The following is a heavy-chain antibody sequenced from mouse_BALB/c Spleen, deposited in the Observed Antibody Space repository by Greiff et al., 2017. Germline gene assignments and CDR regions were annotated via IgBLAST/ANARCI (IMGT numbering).Heavy chain of an antibody. CDR2: ISSGGST. J-gene: IGHJ1*01. D-gene: IGHD2-1*01. V-gene: IGHV5-6-5*01. Sequence: EVMLVESGGGLVQPGGSLKLSCAASGFTFSSYAMSWVRQTPEKRLEWVASISSGGSTYYPDSVKGRFTISRDNARNILYLQMSSLRSEDTAMYYCARQGNYERWYFDVWGAGTTVTVSS. CDR3: ARQGNYERWYFDV. CDR1: GFTFSSYA.